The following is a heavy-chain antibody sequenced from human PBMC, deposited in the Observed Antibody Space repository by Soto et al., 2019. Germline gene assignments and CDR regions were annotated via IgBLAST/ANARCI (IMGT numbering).Heavy chain of an antibody. CDR3: ARGGSYSGYETYWFDP. V-gene: IGHV4-61*01. CDR2: IYYSGST. CDR1: GGSVSSGSYY. J-gene: IGHJ5*02. D-gene: IGHD5-12*01. Sequence: SETLSLTCTVSGGSVSSGSYYWSWIRQPPGKGLEWIGYIYYSGSTNYNPSLKSRVTISVDTSKNQFSLKLSSVTAADTAVYYCARGGSYSGYETYWFDPWGQGTLVTVSS.